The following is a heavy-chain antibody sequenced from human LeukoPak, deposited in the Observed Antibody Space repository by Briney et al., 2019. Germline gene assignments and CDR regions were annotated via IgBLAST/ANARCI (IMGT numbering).Heavy chain of an antibody. J-gene: IGHJ4*02. CDR1: GFIVSSNY. CDR2: IYSGGRT. V-gene: IGHV3-53*01. Sequence: GGSLRLSCEASGFIVSSNYMSWVRQAPGKGLEWVSVIYSGGRTYYADSVKGRFTISRDNSKNTLYLQMNSLRAEDTAVYYCARRQGCSSTSCPPDYWGQGTLVTVSS. CDR3: ARRQGCSSTSCPPDY. D-gene: IGHD2-2*01.